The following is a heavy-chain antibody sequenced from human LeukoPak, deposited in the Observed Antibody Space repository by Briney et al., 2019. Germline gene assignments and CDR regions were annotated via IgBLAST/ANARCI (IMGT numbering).Heavy chain of an antibody. CDR3: AKSLGDGVNGNYYFDY. CDR1: GFTFSSYG. D-gene: IGHD2-21*01. V-gene: IGHV3-33*06. J-gene: IGHJ4*02. CDR2: IWYDGSNK. Sequence: GGSLRLSCAASGFTFSSYGMHWVRQAPGKGLEWVAVIWYDGSNKYYADSVKGRFTISRDNSKNTLYLQMNSLRAEATAVYYCAKSLGDGVNGNYYFDYWGQGTLVTVSS.